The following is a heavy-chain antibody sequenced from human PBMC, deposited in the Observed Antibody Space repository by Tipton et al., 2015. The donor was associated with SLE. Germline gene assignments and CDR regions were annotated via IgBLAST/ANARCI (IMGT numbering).Heavy chain of an antibody. Sequence: TLSLTCTVSGAPIRSSEHYGSWIRHNPGKGLEWIGYIHYNGNTNYNPSLKSRVTMSVDTSKNQFSLELRSVLVADTAVYYCIRSPNYDFMDIWGKGTTVTVSS. CDR1: GAPIRSSEHY. CDR3: IRSPNYDFMDI. V-gene: IGHV4-31*03. J-gene: IGHJ6*03. CDR2: IHYNGNT.